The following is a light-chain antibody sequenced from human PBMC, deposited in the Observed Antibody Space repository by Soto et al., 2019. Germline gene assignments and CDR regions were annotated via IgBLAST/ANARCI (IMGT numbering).Light chain of an antibody. Sequence: QSALTQPASVSGSPGQSITPSGTGTTSDVGGYHFVSWYQQHPGKAPKLMIYEVTNRPSGVSDRFSGSKSGNTASLTISGLQAEDAADYYCYSYTTTTTYVFGSGTKVTV. CDR3: YSYTTTTTYV. J-gene: IGLJ1*01. CDR1: TSDVGGYHF. CDR2: EVT. V-gene: IGLV2-14*01.